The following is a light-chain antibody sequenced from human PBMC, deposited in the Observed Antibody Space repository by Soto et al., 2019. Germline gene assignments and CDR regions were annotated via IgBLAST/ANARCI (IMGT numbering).Light chain of an antibody. CDR1: RDITNY. J-gene: IGKJ5*01. V-gene: IGKV1-33*01. CDR2: DAS. Sequence: EIQVTRSPSALYACVGERVTITCQASRDITNYLNWYQQKPGKAPKLLISDASILETGVPSRFSGSGSGTDFTFIISSLQPEDIATYYCQQYDNSRVTFGQGTRLAI. CDR3: QQYDNSRVT.